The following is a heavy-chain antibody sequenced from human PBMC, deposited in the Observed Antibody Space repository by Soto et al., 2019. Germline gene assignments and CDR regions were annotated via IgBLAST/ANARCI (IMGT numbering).Heavy chain of an antibody. CDR3: ARGGGVGVAGSAAFDM. D-gene: IGHD3-3*01. V-gene: IGHV1-2*02. CDR1: GYPVTAYY. CDR2: INPATGAA. J-gene: IGHJ3*02. Sequence: QLHLVQSGAVVKKPGASVTVSCSASGYPVTAYYMHWVRQAPGRGLEWMGGINPATGAAKYTQTFQGRVTMTRDTSKSPVFMELSGLTSEDTAVFFWARGGGVGVAGSAAFDMWGQGTLVTVSS.